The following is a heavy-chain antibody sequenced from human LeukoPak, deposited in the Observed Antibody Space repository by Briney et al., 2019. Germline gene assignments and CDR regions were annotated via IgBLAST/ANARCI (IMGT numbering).Heavy chain of an antibody. CDR3: ARGNLNYYDIEYYFDY. Sequence: SETLSLTCTVSGYSLSSGYYWGWIRQPPGKGLEWIGNNYYSGSTNYNPSLKSRVTISVDTSKNQFSLKLSSVTAADTALYYCARGNLNYYDIEYYFDYWGQGTLVTVSS. CDR1: GYSLSSGYY. J-gene: IGHJ4*02. CDR2: NYYSGST. V-gene: IGHV4-38-2*02. D-gene: IGHD3-22*01.